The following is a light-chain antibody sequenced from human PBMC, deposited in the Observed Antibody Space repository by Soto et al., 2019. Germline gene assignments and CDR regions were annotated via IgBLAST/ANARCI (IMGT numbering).Light chain of an antibody. Sequence: EIVLTQSPGTLSLSPGERATLSCRASQSVSSSYLAWYQQKPGQAPRLLIYDASSRATGIPDRFSGSGSGTDCTLSISRLEPEDFEVYYCQQHGSAPPWTFGQGTKVEIK. V-gene: IGKV3-20*01. CDR3: QQHGSAPPWT. CDR2: DAS. J-gene: IGKJ1*01. CDR1: QSVSSSY.